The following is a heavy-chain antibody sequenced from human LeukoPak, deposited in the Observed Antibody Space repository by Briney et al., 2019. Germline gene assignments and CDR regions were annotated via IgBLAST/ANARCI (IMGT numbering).Heavy chain of an antibody. Sequence: GGSLRLSCTASGFTFGDYAMSWVRQAPGKGLEWVGFIRSKAYGGTTEYAASVKGRFTISRDDSKSIAYLQMNSLKTEDTAVYYCTRIGYDSSGHYATGDYWGQGTLVTVSS. CDR3: TRIGYDSSGHYATGDY. CDR2: IRSKAYGGTT. J-gene: IGHJ4*02. CDR1: GFTFGDYA. D-gene: IGHD3-22*01. V-gene: IGHV3-49*04.